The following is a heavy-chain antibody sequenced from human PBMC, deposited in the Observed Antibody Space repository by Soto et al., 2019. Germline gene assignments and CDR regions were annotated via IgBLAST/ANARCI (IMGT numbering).Heavy chain of an antibody. V-gene: IGHV1-69*02. CDR2: IIPMLTVT. Sequence: VHLVQSGAEVKKPGSSVKVSCKAAGGTFSTYTLIWVRQAPGQGLEWMGRIIPMLTVTNSAQKFQGRVTLTADKSTNTAFMELTSLRSDDTALYYCSIGSWSAETFDVWGQGTMVTVSS. J-gene: IGHJ3*01. D-gene: IGHD2-2*01. CDR3: SIGSWSAETFDV. CDR1: GGTFSTYT.